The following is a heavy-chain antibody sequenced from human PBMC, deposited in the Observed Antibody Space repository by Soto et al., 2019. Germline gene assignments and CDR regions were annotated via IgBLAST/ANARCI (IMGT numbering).Heavy chain of an antibody. CDR1: GFTFSSYG. J-gene: IGHJ6*02. V-gene: IGHV3-30*18. CDR3: AKDIGGRMVRGARHYYYGMDV. Sequence: QVQLVESGGGVVQPGRSLRLSCAASGFTFSSYGMHWVRQAPGKGLEWVAVISYDGSNKYYADSVKGRFTISRDNSKNTLYLQMNSLRAEDTAVYYCAKDIGGRMVRGARHYYYGMDVWGQGTTVTVSS. D-gene: IGHD3-10*01. CDR2: ISYDGSNK.